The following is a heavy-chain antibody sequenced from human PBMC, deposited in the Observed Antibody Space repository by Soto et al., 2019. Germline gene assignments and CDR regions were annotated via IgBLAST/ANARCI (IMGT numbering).Heavy chain of an antibody. Sequence: DVQLLESGGHLVQPGGSLRLSCAASGFTFSSYAMSWVRQATGKGLEWVSSVSAGGDMTYYSDSVKGRFTISRDNSNNALFLQVNSLRIEDTALYYCARGDRGGSGSPASYYDSGLDVWVQRTTVTVS. CDR2: VSAGGDMT. J-gene: IGHJ6*02. V-gene: IGHV3-23*01. D-gene: IGHD3-10*01. CDR1: GFTFSSYA. CDR3: ARGDRGGSGSPASYYDSGLDV.